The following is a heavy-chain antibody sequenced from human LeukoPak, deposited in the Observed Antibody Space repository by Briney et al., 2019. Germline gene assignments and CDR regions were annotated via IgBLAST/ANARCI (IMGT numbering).Heavy chain of an antibody. CDR3: ARDGYDSI. D-gene: IGHD3-22*01. CDR2: IQREGGEK. V-gene: IGHV3-7*01. Sequence: GGSLRLSCAASGFTFSNYWMSWVRQAPGKGLEWVANIQREGGEKYYVDSVKGRFTISRDNAKKSLYLQMNSLRVEDTAVYYCARDGYDSIWGQGTLVTVSS. CDR1: GFTFSNYW. J-gene: IGHJ4*02.